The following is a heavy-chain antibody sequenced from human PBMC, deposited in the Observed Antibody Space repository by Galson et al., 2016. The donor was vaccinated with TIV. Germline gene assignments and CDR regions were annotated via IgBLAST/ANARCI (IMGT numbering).Heavy chain of an antibody. CDR3: ARVSPCFWGCAHYFQHGLDV. Sequence: CAISGDSVSSNSAWNWIRQSPSRGLEWLGRTYYRSKWYNDYALSVKSRITINPDTSKNQFSLQLNSMTPEDTAVYYCARVSPCFWGCAHYFQHGLDVWGQGTTVIVSS. V-gene: IGHV6-1*01. CDR1: GDSVSSNSA. CDR2: TYYRSKWYN. J-gene: IGHJ6*02. D-gene: IGHD2/OR15-2a*01.